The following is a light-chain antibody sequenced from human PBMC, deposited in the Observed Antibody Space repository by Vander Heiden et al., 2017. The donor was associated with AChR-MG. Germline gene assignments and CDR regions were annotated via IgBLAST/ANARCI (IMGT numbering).Light chain of an antibody. V-gene: IGLV3-1*01. CDR3: QAWDSGRV. CDR1: KLGDKY. CDR2: QDS. Sequence: SSELTQPPSVSVSPGQTASITCPGDKLGDKYACWYQQKPGQSPGLVIYQDSKRPAGIPERFSGSNSGNTATLTISGTQAMDEADYYCQAWDSGRVFGGGTKLTVL. J-gene: IGLJ3*02.